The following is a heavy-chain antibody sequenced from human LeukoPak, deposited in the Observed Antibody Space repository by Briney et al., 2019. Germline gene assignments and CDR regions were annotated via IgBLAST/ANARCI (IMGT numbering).Heavy chain of an antibody. Sequence: TLSLTCTVSGGSISSYYWSWMRQPPGKALEWLALIYWNDDKPYSPSLKSRLTITRDTSKNQVVLTMTNMDPVDTATYYCAHTIRRSGFDPWGQGTLVTVSS. CDR1: GGSISSYYW. CDR2: IYWNDDK. V-gene: IGHV2-5*01. D-gene: IGHD5-24*01. CDR3: AHTIRRSGFDP. J-gene: IGHJ5*02.